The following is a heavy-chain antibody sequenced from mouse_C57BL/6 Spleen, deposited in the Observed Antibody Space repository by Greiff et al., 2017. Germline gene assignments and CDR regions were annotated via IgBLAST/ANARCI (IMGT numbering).Heavy chain of an antibody. CDR2: ISRGGDYI. CDR1: GFTFSSYA. V-gene: IGHV5S21*01. Sequence: EVKLVEPGAGLVKPGGSLKLSCEASGFTFSSYAMSWVRQTPEKRLEWVAYISRGGDYIYYADTVKGIFTIARDNARNTLYLQMSSLKSEDTAMYYCARDRYCGSSYYFDYWGQGTSLTVSS. CDR3: ARDRYCGSSYYFDY. D-gene: IGHD1-1*01. J-gene: IGHJ2*02.